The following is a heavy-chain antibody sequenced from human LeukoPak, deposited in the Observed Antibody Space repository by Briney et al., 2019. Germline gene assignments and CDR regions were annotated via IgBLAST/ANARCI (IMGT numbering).Heavy chain of an antibody. J-gene: IGHJ4*02. Sequence: ASVKVSCKASGYTFTSYGISWVRQAPGQGLEWMGWISAYNGNTNYAQKLQGRVTMTTDTSTSTGYRELRSLRSDDTAVYYCARADSSALFDYWGQGTLVTVSS. CDR2: ISAYNGNT. CDR3: ARADSSALFDY. D-gene: IGHD2-15*01. V-gene: IGHV1-18*01. CDR1: GYTFTSYG.